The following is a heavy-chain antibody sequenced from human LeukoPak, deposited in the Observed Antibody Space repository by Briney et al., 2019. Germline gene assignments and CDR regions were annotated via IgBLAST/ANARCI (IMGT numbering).Heavy chain of an antibody. CDR2: IYTSGST. V-gene: IGHV4-61*02. Sequence: SETLSLTCTVSGGSISTDPYYWSWIRQPAGKGLEWIGRIYTSGSTYYNPSLKSRVTISVDTSKNQFSLKLSSVTAADTAVYYCARLPGYCSSTSCYLFFDYWGQGTLVTVSS. D-gene: IGHD2-2*01. CDR3: ARLPGYCSSTSCYLFFDY. CDR1: GGSISTDPYY. J-gene: IGHJ4*02.